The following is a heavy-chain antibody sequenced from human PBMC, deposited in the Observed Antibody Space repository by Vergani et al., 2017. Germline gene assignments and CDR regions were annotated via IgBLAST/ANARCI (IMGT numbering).Heavy chain of an antibody. J-gene: IGHJ3*02. V-gene: IGHV4-4*03. D-gene: IGHD3-10*01. CDR3: ARGRRYYGSGSYRYAFDI. Sequence: QVQLQESGPGLVKPPGTLSLTCAVSGGSLSSSNWWSWVRQPPGKGLEWIGEIYHSGSTNYNPSLKSRVTISVDTSKNQFSLKLSSVNAADTAVYYCARGRRYYGSGSYRYAFDIWGQGTMVTVSS. CDR2: IYHSGST. CDR1: GGSLSSSNW.